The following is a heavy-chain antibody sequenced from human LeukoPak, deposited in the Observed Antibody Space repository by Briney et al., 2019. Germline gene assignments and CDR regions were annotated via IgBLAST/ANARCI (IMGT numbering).Heavy chain of an antibody. CDR2: ISSNGDRT. CDR3: ARMDDYTNYYFDY. J-gene: IGHJ4*02. V-gene: IGHV3-64*01. Sequence: GGSLRLSCAASGFTFTRFAMYWVRQAPGKGLEFVSAISSNGDRTYYARSVKGRFTISRDNAKNTVDLQMGSLRPEDMGVYYCARMDDYTNYYFDYWGQGTMVTVSS. D-gene: IGHD4-11*01. CDR1: GFTFTRFA.